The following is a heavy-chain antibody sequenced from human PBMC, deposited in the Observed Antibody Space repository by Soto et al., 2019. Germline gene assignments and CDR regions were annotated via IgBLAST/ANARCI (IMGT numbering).Heavy chain of an antibody. CDR2: IYPGDSDS. Sequence: AESLKISCKGSGFTFTSYWISCFLQMPVKVLEWMGIIYPGDSDSSYSPSFQGQVTISADKSINTAYLHWSSLKASDTVIYYCAKHEGYCSTTTCSNFDYWGQGTLVTVSS. J-gene: IGHJ4*02. V-gene: IGHV5-51*01. D-gene: IGHD2-2*01. CDR3: AKHEGYCSTTTCSNFDY. CDR1: GFTFTSYW.